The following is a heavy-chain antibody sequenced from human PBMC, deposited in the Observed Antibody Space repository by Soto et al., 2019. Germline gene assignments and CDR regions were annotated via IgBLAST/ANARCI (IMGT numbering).Heavy chain of an antibody. D-gene: IGHD3-16*01. J-gene: IGHJ3*02. CDR3: EKGGGSHDVFDI. CDR2: ISYDGSNK. V-gene: IGHV3-30*18. Sequence: GGSLRLSCAASGFTFSSYGMHWVRQAPGKGLEWVAVISYDGSNKYYADSVKGRFTISRDNSKNTLYLQMNSLRAEDTAVYYCEKGGGSHDVFDIWGKGTMVTVSS. CDR1: GFTFSSYG.